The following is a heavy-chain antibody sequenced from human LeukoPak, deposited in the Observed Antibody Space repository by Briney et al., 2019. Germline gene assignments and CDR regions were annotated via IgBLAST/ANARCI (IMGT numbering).Heavy chain of an antibody. V-gene: IGHV3-53*01. D-gene: IGHD5-18*01. Sequence: GGSLRLSCAASGFTVSSNYMSWVRQAPGKGLEWVSVIYSGGSTYYADSVKGRFTISRDNSKNTLYLQMNSLRAEDTAVYYCARGALDTAMANYFDYWGQGTLVTVSS. CDR1: GFTVSSNY. CDR2: IYSGGST. CDR3: ARGALDTAMANYFDY. J-gene: IGHJ4*02.